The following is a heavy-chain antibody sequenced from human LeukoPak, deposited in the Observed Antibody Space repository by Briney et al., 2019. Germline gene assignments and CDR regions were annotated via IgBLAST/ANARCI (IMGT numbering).Heavy chain of an antibody. J-gene: IGHJ4*02. V-gene: IGHV3-21*01. Sequence: GGSLRLSCAGSEFTFSSYSMHWVRQAPGKGLEWVSSISGRSDDIYYADSVQGRFTISRDNSKNSLYLQMKSMRAEDTALYYCARRGYHDYSGFDYWGQGTLVTVSS. CDR3: ARRGYHDYSGFDY. CDR2: ISGRSDDI. CDR1: EFTFSSYS. D-gene: IGHD1-26*01.